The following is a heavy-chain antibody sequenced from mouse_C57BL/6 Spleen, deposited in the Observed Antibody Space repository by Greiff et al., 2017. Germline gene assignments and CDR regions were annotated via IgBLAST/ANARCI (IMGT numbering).Heavy chain of an antibody. CDR2: ISDGGSYT. CDR3: ARDRGGNLYYFDY. J-gene: IGHJ2*01. V-gene: IGHV5-4*01. CDR1: GFTFSSYA. Sequence: EVPGVESGGGLVKPGGSLKLSCAASGFTFSSYAMSWVRQTPEKRLEWVATISDGGSYTYYPDNVKGRFTISRDNAKNNLYLQMSHLKSEDTAMYYCARDRGGNLYYFDYWGQGTTLTVSS. D-gene: IGHD2-1*01.